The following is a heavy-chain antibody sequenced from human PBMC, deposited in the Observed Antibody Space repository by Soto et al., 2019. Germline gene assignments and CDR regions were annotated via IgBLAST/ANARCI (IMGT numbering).Heavy chain of an antibody. Sequence: PGGSLSLSCAASGFTFRNYGMNWVRQAPGKGLEWVSYIGLGSSTKYYADSVEGRFTISRDNAKNSLYLQMNSLRAEDTAVYYCARDQLYYNDISGRPLNAFDVWGQGTMVTVS. J-gene: IGHJ3*01. CDR3: ARDQLYYNDISGRPLNAFDV. CDR2: IGLGSSTK. D-gene: IGHD3-22*01. V-gene: IGHV3-48*01. CDR1: GFTFRNYG.